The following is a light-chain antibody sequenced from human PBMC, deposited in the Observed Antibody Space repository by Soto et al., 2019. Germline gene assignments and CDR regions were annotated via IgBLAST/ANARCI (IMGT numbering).Light chain of an antibody. J-gene: IGLJ2*01. CDR2: EVS. CDR1: SSDVGGYNY. CDR3: SSYTSSSTLG. Sequence: LTQPASVSGSPGQSITISCTGTSSDVGGYNYVSWYQQHPGKAPKLMIYEVSNRPSGVSNRFSGSKSGNTASLTISGLQAEDEADYYCSSYTSSSTLGFGGGTKLTVL. V-gene: IGLV2-14*01.